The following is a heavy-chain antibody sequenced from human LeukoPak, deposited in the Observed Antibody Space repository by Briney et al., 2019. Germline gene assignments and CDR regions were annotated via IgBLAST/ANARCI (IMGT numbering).Heavy chain of an antibody. CDR3: ARGSQRVASQDNWFDP. CDR1: GFTFSSYW. Sequence: GGSLRLSCAASGFTFSSYWMSWVRQAPGKGLEWVANIKQDGSEKYYVDSVKGRFTISRDNARNSLYLQMNSLRAEDTAVCYCARGSQRVASQDNWFDPWGQGTLVTVSS. CDR2: IKQDGSEK. J-gene: IGHJ5*02. D-gene: IGHD5-12*01. V-gene: IGHV3-7*01.